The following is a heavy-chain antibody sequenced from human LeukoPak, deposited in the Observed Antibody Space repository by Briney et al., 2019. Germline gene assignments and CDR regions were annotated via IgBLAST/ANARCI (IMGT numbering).Heavy chain of an antibody. Sequence: PGGSLRLSSAASGFTFSSYGMHWVRQAPGKGLEWVAVISYDGSNKYYADSVKGRFTISRDNSKITLYLQMNSLRAEDTAVYYCASPSSYGDFAPSYYGMDVWGQGTTVTVSS. CDR2: ISYDGSNK. CDR3: ASPSSYGDFAPSYYGMDV. V-gene: IGHV3-30*03. CDR1: GFTFSSYG. J-gene: IGHJ6*02. D-gene: IGHD4-17*01.